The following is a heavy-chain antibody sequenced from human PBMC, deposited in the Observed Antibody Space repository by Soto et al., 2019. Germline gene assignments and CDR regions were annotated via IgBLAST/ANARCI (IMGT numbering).Heavy chain of an antibody. V-gene: IGHV4-59*11. Sequence: SEALSLTCSVSGVSTSNHYWTWIRKPPGQGPEWIGCIYYRGTTNYNASFNSRVTISVDTSKNQFSLKLTSVTTADTAVYYCARGGGSPYHDHEFDYWGQGILVTVSS. CDR2: IYYRGTT. CDR1: GVSTSNHY. D-gene: IGHD2-2*01. J-gene: IGHJ4*02. CDR3: ARGGGSPYHDHEFDY.